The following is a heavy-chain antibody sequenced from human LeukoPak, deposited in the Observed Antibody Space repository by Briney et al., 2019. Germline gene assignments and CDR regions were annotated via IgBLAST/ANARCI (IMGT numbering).Heavy chain of an antibody. CDR3: ARVSTVTTGWYFDL. CDR2: IYYTGNT. J-gene: IGHJ2*01. CDR1: GDSISSYY. V-gene: IGHV4-59*08. Sequence: SETLFLTCTVSGDSISSYYWNWIRQPPGKGLEWIGYIYYTGNTDYNPSLKSRVTISVDTSKNQFSLKLTSVTAADTAVYYCARVSTVTTGWYFDLWGRGTLVTVSS. D-gene: IGHD4-11*01.